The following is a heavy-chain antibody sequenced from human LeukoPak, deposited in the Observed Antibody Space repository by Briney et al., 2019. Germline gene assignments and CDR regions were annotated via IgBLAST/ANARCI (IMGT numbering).Heavy chain of an antibody. Sequence: KPSETLSLTCTVSGGSISSYYWSWIRQPPGKGLEWIGYIYYSGSTNYNPSLKSRVTLSVDTSKNQFSLKLSSVTAADTAVYYCARSRYNWNYYMNWFDPWGQGTLVTVSS. V-gene: IGHV4-59*01. D-gene: IGHD1-7*01. CDR2: IYYSGST. CDR1: GGSISSYY. CDR3: ARSRYNWNYYMNWFDP. J-gene: IGHJ5*02.